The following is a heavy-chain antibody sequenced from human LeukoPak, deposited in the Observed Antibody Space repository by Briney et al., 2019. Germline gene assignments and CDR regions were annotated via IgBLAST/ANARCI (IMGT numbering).Heavy chain of an antibody. Sequence: GGSLRLSCAASGFTFSSYSMNWVRKPPGKGLEWVSGVTWNSGSIGYADSVKGRFTISRDNAKNSLYLQMNSQRAEDTALYYCAKDYYYGSGSYHYFGMDVWGQGTTVTVSS. V-gene: IGHV3-9*01. J-gene: IGHJ6*02. CDR1: GFTFSSYS. D-gene: IGHD3-10*01. CDR3: AKDYYYGSGSYHYFGMDV. CDR2: VTWNSGSI.